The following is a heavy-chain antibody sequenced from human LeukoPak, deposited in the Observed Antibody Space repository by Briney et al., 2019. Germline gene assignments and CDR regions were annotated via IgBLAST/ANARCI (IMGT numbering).Heavy chain of an antibody. CDR1: GFSFRSYW. D-gene: IGHD2-15*01. J-gene: IGHJ4*02. CDR3: ARVGCTSSTCFGYLIFDY. V-gene: IGHV3-7*01. Sequence: PGGSLRLSCAVSGFSFRSYWMSWVRHAPGKGLEWVAYIKYDGSEKYYVDSVEGRFTISRDNAKNSLYLQMNSLRGEDTAVYYCARVGCTSSTCFGYLIFDYWGQGALVTVSS. CDR2: IKYDGSEK.